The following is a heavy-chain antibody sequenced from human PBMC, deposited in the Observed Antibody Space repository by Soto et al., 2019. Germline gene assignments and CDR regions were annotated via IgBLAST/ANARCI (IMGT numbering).Heavy chain of an antibody. CDR3: AREKTPMSPHYFYYGMDV. CDR2: ILPILGVV. CDR1: GGTFSSYT. D-gene: IGHD3-9*01. Sequence: SVKVSCKASGGTFSSYTISWVRQAPGQGLEWMGRILPILGVVNYAQKFQGRLTITADKSTSTANLELSSLRSEDTAVYYCAREKTPMSPHYFYYGMDVWGQGTTVTVSS. J-gene: IGHJ6*02. V-gene: IGHV1-69*04.